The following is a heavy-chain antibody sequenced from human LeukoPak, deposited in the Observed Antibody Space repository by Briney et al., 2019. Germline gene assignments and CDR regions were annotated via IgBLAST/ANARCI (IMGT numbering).Heavy chain of an antibody. CDR1: GFTFSSYS. Sequence: GGSLRLSCAASGFTFSSYSMNWVRQAPGKGLEGVSSISSSSSYIYYADSVKGRFTISRDNATNSLYLQMNSLRAEDPAVYYCAREGGCSSTSCYYFDYWGQGTLVTVSS. D-gene: IGHD2-2*01. CDR3: AREGGCSSTSCYYFDY. V-gene: IGHV3-21*01. CDR2: ISSSSSYI. J-gene: IGHJ4*02.